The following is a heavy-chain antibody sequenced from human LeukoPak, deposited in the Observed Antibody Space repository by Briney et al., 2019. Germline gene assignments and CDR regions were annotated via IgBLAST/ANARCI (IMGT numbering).Heavy chain of an antibody. J-gene: IGHJ5*02. CDR3: AGVPYYGSGSYYNRNWFDP. V-gene: IGHV4-34*01. CDR1: GGSFSGYY. CDR2: INHSGST. D-gene: IGHD3-10*01. Sequence: SETLSLTCAVYGGSFSGYYWSWIRQPPGKGLERIGEINHSGSTNYNPSLKSRVTISVDTPKNQFSLKLSSVTAADTAVYYCAGVPYYGSGSYYNRNWFDPWGQGTLVTVSS.